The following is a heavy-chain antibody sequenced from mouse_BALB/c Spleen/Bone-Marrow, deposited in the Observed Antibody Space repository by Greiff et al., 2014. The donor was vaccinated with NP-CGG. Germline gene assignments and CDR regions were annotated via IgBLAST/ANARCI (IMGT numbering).Heavy chain of an antibody. V-gene: IGHV1-4*01. D-gene: IGHD1-1*01. Sequence: VQLVESGAELARPGASVKMSCKASGYTFTTYTMHWVRQRPGQGLEWVGYINPSTGFTNYNQIFKDKATLAADKSSSTAYMQLSSLTSEDSAVYYCARGGFLLRSLALDYWGQGTSVTVSS. J-gene: IGHJ4*01. CDR3: ARGGFLLRSLALDY. CDR2: INPSTGFT. CDR1: GYTFTTYT.